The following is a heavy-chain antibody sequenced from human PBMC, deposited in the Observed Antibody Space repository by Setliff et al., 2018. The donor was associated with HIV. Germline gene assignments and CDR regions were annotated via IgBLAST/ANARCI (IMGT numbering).Heavy chain of an antibody. Sequence: SSGTLSLTCAVYGGSFNGYYWSWIRQPPGKGLEWIGEINHSGSTNYNPSLKSRVTISVDTSKNQFSLKLSSVTAADTAAYYCASFSGYDYYFDYWGQGTLVTVSS. V-gene: IGHV4-34*01. D-gene: IGHD5-12*01. J-gene: IGHJ4*02. CDR2: INHSGST. CDR1: GGSFNGYY. CDR3: ASFSGYDYYFDY.